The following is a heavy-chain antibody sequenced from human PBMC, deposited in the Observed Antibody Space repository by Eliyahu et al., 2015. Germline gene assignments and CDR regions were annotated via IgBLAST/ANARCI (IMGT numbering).Heavy chain of an antibody. CDR3: ARRIMTQQYWYFDL. J-gene: IGHJ2*01. D-gene: IGHD3-16*01. CDR1: GGSXXSSSYF. CDR2: IYYSGST. V-gene: IGHV4-39*01. Sequence: QLQLQESGPGLVKPSETLSLTCTVSGGSXXSSSYFWGWIRQPPGKGLEWIGSIYYSGSTYYNPSLKSRVTISVDTSKNQFSLKLSSVTAADTAVYYCARRIMTQQYWYFDLWGRGTLVTVSS.